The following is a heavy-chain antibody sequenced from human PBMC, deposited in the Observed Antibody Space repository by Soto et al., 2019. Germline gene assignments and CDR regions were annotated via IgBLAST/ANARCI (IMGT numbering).Heavy chain of an antibody. J-gene: IGHJ4*02. D-gene: IGHD1-26*01. CDR2: INHSGST. CDR3: ARATSGGSYYQWQRLYYFDY. V-gene: IGHV4-34*01. CDR1: GGSFSGYY. Sequence: PSETLSLTCAVYGGSFSGYYWSWIRQPPGKGLEWIGEINHSGSTNYNPSLKSRVTISVDTSKNQFSLKLSSVTAADTAVYYCARATSGGSYYQWQRLYYFDYWGQGTLVTVSS.